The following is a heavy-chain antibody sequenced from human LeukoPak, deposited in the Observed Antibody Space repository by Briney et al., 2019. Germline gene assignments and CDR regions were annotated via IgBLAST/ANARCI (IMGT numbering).Heavy chain of an antibody. CDR3: AKDLMRDRWFGES. D-gene: IGHD3-10*01. J-gene: IGHJ5*02. CDR2: IRYDGSNR. Sequence: GGSLRLSCGVSGFTFSSYGMHWVRQAPGKGLEWVAYIRYDGSNRHYADSVKGRFTISKDTSRNTLYLQMNSLRAEDTAVYYCAKDLMRDRWFGESWGQGTLVTVSS. CDR1: GFTFSSYG. V-gene: IGHV3-30*02.